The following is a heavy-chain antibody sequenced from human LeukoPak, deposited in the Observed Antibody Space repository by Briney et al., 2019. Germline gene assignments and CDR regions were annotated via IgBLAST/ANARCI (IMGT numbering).Heavy chain of an antibody. CDR3: ARHRFPDWGDYYHYFMDV. D-gene: IGHD3/OR15-3a*01. CDR1: GFTFSRYE. V-gene: IGHV3-48*03. J-gene: IGHJ6*03. Sequence: PGGSLRVSCAASGFTFSRYEMNWVRQAPGKGREWVSYISSSGSTIYYADSVRGRFTISRDNAKNSLYLQMNSLRAEDTAVYHCARHRFPDWGDYYHYFMDVWGKGTTVTDSS. CDR2: ISSSGSTI.